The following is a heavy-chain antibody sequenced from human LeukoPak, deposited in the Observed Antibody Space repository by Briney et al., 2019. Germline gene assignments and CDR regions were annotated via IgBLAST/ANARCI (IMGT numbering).Heavy chain of an antibody. V-gene: IGHV3-21*01. CDR1: GFTFSSYS. Sequence: GGSLRLSCAASGFTFSSYSMNWVRQAPGKGLEWVSSISSSSSYIYYADSVKGRFTISRDNAKNSLYQQMNSLRAEDTAVYYCARESGYSYDDYWGQGTLVTVSS. CDR3: ARESGYSYDDY. CDR2: ISSSSSYI. J-gene: IGHJ4*02. D-gene: IGHD5-18*01.